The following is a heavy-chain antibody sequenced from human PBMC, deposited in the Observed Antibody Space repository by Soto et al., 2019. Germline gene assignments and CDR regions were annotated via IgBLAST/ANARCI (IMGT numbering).Heavy chain of an antibody. CDR2: VYHSGST. J-gene: IGHJ4*02. Sequence: QVQLQESGPGLVKPSGTLSLTCAVSGGSISTSNWWSWVRQPPGKGLERIGDVYHSGSTNNNPSFKSRVAMSGDKSKKQFSLKLNSVTAADTARYYCARNSTSGTRFDYWGQGSRVTVPS. D-gene: IGHD1-1*01. CDR3: ARNSTSGTRFDY. CDR1: GGSISTSNW. V-gene: IGHV4-4*02.